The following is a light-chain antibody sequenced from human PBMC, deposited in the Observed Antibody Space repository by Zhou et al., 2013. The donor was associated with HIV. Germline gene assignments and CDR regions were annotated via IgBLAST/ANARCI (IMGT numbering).Light chain of an antibody. CDR2: AAS. J-gene: IGKJ1*01. Sequence: DIQMTQSPSSLSASVGERVTITCRASQGISNYLAWYQQRPGKVPKLLIYAASTLQSGVPSRFSGSGSGTEFTLTISSLQLEDFATYYCLQHNSLPQTFGQGTKVEIK. CDR3: LQHNSLPQT. V-gene: IGKV1-27*01. CDR1: QGISNY.